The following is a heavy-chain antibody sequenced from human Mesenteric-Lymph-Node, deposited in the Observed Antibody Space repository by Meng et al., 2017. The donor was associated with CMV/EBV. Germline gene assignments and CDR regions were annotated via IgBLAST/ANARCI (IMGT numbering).Heavy chain of an antibody. J-gene: IGHJ6*02. CDR3: ARGVYYDFWSGYIGGGYYYYGMDV. D-gene: IGHD3-3*01. CDR1: GFTFSSYG. Sequence: GESLKISCAASGFTFSSYGMHWVRQAPGKGLEWVAFIRYDGSNEYYADSVKGRFTISRDNSKNTLYLQMNSLRAEDTAVYYCARGVYYDFWSGYIGGGYYYYGMDVWGQGTTVTVSS. CDR2: IRYDGSNE. V-gene: IGHV3-30*02.